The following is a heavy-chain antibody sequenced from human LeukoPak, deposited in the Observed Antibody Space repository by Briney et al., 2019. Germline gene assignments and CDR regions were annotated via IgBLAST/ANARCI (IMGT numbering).Heavy chain of an antibody. CDR2: IRYDGSNK. D-gene: IGHD3-3*01. J-gene: IGHJ4*02. Sequence: GGSLRLSCAPSGFTFSSYGMHWVRQAPGKGLEWVAFIRYDGSNKYYADSVKGRFTISRDNSKNTLYLQMNSLRAEDTAVYYCAKEPGYDFWSGYSTFDYWGQGTLVTVSS. CDR3: AKEPGYDFWSGYSTFDY. CDR1: GFTFSSYG. V-gene: IGHV3-30*02.